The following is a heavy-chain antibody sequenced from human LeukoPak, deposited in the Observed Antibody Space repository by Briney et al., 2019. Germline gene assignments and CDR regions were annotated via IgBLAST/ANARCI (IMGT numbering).Heavy chain of an antibody. D-gene: IGHD5-12*01. CDR3: ARDLGYSGYDWSFDYFDY. CDR2: INPNSGGT. J-gene: IGHJ4*02. V-gene: IGHV1-2*02. CDR1: GYTFTGYY. Sequence: ASVKVSCTASGYTFTGYYMHWVRQAPGQGLEWMGWINPNSGGTNYAQKFQGRVTMTRDTSISTAYMELSRLRSDDTAVYYCARDLGYSGYDWSFDYFDYWGQGTLVTVSS.